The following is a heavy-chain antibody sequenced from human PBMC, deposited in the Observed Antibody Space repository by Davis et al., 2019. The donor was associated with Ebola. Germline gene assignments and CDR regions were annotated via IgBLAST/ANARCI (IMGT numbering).Heavy chain of an antibody. CDR2: INHSGST. D-gene: IGHD3-3*01. CDR3: ARVTGRITIFGVVTNWFDP. V-gene: IGHV4-39*07. J-gene: IGHJ5*02. CDR1: GGSIGSSSYY. Sequence: MPSETLSLTCTVSGGSIGSSSYYWNWIRQPPGKGLEWIGEINHSGSTNYNPSLKSRVTISVDTSKNQFSLKLSSVTAADTAVYYCARVTGRITIFGVVTNWFDPWGQGTLVTVSS.